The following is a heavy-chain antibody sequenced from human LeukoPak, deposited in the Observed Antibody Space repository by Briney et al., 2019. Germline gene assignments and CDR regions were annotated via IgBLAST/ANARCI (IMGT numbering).Heavy chain of an antibody. Sequence: PGGSLRLSCAASGFTFSDYYMSWIRRAPGKGREWVSYISSSSSYTNYADSVKGRFTISRDNAKNSLSLQMSSLRAEDTAVYYCARSGSSSPNNWFDPWGQGTLVTVSS. D-gene: IGHD6-6*01. CDR3: ARSGSSSPNNWFDP. CDR2: ISSSSSYT. V-gene: IGHV3-11*06. J-gene: IGHJ5*02. CDR1: GFTFSDYY.